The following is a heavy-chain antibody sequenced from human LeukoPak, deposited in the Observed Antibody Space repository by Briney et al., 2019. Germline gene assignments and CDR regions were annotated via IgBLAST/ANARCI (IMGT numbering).Heavy chain of an antibody. V-gene: IGHV3-30-3*01. D-gene: IGHD6-19*01. CDR3: AKGSSGWANDY. CDR2: ISYDGSNK. CDR1: GFTFSSYA. Sequence: GGSLRLSCAASGFTFSSYAMHWVRQAPGKGLEWVAVISYDGSNKNYADSVKGRFTISRDNSKNTLYLQMNSVRAEDTAVYYCAKGSSGWANDYWGQGTLVTVSS. J-gene: IGHJ4*02.